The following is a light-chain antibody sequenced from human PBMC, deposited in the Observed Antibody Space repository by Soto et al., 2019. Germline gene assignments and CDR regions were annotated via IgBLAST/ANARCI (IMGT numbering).Light chain of an antibody. V-gene: IGKV3-11*01. J-gene: IGKJ5*01. Sequence: DMVMTQSPATLSVSPGERATLSCRASQSVSSYLAWYQQKPGQAPRLLIYDTSNRATGVPARFSGSGSGTDFTLTISSLEPEDCAIYYCQQRQYWPPITFGQGTRLEIK. CDR3: QQRQYWPPIT. CDR2: DTS. CDR1: QSVSSY.